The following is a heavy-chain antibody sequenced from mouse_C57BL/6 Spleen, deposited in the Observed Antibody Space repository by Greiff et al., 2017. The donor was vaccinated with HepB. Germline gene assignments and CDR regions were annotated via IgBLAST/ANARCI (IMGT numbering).Heavy chain of an antibody. D-gene: IGHD2-1*01. V-gene: IGHV1-50*01. J-gene: IGHJ2*01. Sequence: VQLQQPGAELVKPGASVKLSCKASGYTFTSYWMQWVKQRPGQGLEWIGEIDPSDSYTNYNQKFKGKATLTVDTSSSTAYMQLSSLTSEDSAVYYCAGVYYGNHYWGQGTTLTVSS. CDR2: IDPSDSYT. CDR3: AGVYYGNHY. CDR1: GYTFTSYW.